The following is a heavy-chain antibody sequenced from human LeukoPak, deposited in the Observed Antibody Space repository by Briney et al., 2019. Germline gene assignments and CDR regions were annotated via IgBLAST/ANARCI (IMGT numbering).Heavy chain of an antibody. CDR2: IIPIFGTA. V-gene: IGHV1-69*05. CDR1: GGTFSSYA. D-gene: IGHD2-2*01. Sequence: ASVKVSCKASGGTFSSYAISWVRQAPGQGLEWMGGIIPIFGTANYAQKFQGRVTITTDESTSTAYMELSSLRSEDTAVYYCERELWDCSSTSCSFDYWGQGTLVTVSS. J-gene: IGHJ4*02. CDR3: ERELWDCSSTSCSFDY.